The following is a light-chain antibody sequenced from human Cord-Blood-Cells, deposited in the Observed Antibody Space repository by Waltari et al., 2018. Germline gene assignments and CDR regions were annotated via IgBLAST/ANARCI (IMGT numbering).Light chain of an antibody. CDR2: EVS. CDR1: SSDVGGYNS. CDR3: SSYTSSSTPVV. J-gene: IGLJ2*01. V-gene: IGLV2-14*01. Sequence: QSALTQPASVSGSPGPSITIPFTGTSSDVGGYNSVSWYQQHPGKAPKLMIYEVSNRPSGVSNRFSGSKSGNTAPLTISGLQAEDEADYYCSSYTSSSTPVVFGGGTKLTVL.